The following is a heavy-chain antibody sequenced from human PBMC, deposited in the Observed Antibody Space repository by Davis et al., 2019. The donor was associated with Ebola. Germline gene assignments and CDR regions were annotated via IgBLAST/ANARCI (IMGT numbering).Heavy chain of an antibody. CDR2: IYYSGRT. CDR3: ARQSVYHYDT. CDR1: GYSTSSSYY. J-gene: IGHJ4*02. V-gene: IGHV4-39*01. Sequence: MPSETLSLTCTVSGYSTSSSYYWGWIRQPPGKGLEWIGSIYYSGRTYYNPSLKSRVTMSVDTSKNQFSLRLTSVTAADTAVFYCARQSVYHYDTWGQGTLVTVSS. D-gene: IGHD3-22*01.